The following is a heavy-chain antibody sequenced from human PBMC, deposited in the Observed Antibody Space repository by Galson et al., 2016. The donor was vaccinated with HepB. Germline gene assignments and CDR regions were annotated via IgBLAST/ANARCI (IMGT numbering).Heavy chain of an antibody. CDR1: GYSFTNYW. J-gene: IGHJ3*02. V-gene: IGHV5-51*01. Sequence: QSGAEVKKPGESLKISCKGSGYSFTNYWIGWVRQMPGKGLEWMGIIYLGDSDTTYSPSFQGQVTISADKSISTAYLQWSSLKASDTAMHYCARIGPYFFDKEQGFDIWGQGTMVTVSS. CDR3: ARIGPYFFDKEQGFDI. D-gene: IGHD3-22*01. CDR2: IYLGDSDT.